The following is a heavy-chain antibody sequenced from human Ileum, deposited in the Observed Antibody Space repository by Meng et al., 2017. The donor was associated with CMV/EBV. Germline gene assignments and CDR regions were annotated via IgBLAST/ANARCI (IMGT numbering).Heavy chain of an antibody. V-gene: IGHV6-1*01. CDR3: VRLTGNSWLDY. J-gene: IGHJ4*02. CDR2: TYYRSKWFN. D-gene: IGHD6-13*01. Sequence: QVQLQQFGPGLVKTSQPLLLPCAISGDSVSSTTVTWNWIRQSPSRGLEWLGRTYYRSKWFNDYALSVRGRITINPDISKNQLSLQLNSVTPEDTAVYYCVRLTGNSWLDYWGRGTLVTVSS. CDR1: GDSVSSTTVT.